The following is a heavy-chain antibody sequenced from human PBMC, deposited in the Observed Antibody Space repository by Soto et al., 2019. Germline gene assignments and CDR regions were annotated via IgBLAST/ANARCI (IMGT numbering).Heavy chain of an antibody. V-gene: IGHV1-2*02. Sequence: ASVKVSCKASGYTFTGYYMHWVRQAPGQGLEWMGWINPNSGGTNYAQKFQGRVTMTRDTSTSTAYMELSRLRSDDTAVYYCASGTDHSNKGGGGYYYGMDVWGQGTTVTVSS. CDR2: INPNSGGT. D-gene: IGHD4-4*01. CDR1: GYTFTGYY. J-gene: IGHJ6*02. CDR3: ASGTDHSNKGGGGYYYGMDV.